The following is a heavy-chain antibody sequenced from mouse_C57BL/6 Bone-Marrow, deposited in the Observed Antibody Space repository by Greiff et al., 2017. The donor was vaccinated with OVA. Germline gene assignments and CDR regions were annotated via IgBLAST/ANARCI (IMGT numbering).Heavy chain of an antibody. CDR3: AIGDYDVVHYFDY. Sequence: VQLVESGAELVRPGASVKLSCKASGYTFTDYYINWVKQRPGQGLEWIARIYPGSGNTYYNEKFKGKATLTAEKSSSTAYMQLSSLTSEDSAVYFCAIGDYDVVHYFDYWGQGTTLTVSS. CDR2: IYPGSGNT. J-gene: IGHJ2*01. D-gene: IGHD2-4*01. CDR1: GYTFTDYY. V-gene: IGHV1-76*01.